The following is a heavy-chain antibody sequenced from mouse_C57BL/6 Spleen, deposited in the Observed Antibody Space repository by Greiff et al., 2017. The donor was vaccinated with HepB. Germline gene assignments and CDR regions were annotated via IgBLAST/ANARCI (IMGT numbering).Heavy chain of an antibody. D-gene: IGHD2-3*01. Sequence: EVQVVESGPGLVKPSQSLSLTCSVTGYSITSGYYWNWIRQFPGNKLEWMGYISYDGSNNYNPSLKNRISITRDTSKNQFFLKLNSVTTEDTATYYCARFYDGYLYAMDYWGQGTSVTVSS. V-gene: IGHV3-6*01. CDR2: ISYDGSN. CDR3: ARFYDGYLYAMDY. J-gene: IGHJ4*01. CDR1: GYSITSGYY.